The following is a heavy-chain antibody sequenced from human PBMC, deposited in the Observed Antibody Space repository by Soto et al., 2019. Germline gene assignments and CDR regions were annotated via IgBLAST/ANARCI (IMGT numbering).Heavy chain of an antibody. CDR3: ARDLSYGDYVASGE. Sequence: EVQLVESGGGLVQPGGSLRLSCAASGFTFSSYSMNWVRQAPGKGLEWVSYISSSSSTIYYADSVKGRFTISRDNAKNSLYRQMNSLRAEDTAVYYCARDLSYGDYVASGEWGQGTLVTVSS. V-gene: IGHV3-48*01. D-gene: IGHD4-17*01. CDR2: ISSSSSTI. J-gene: IGHJ4*02. CDR1: GFTFSSYS.